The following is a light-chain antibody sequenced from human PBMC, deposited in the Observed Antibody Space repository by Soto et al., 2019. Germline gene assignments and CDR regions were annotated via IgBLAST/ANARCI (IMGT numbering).Light chain of an antibody. CDR3: SSYAGSNSVL. J-gene: IGLJ2*01. Sequence: QSALTQPPSASRSPGQSVTISCTGMSSDVGGYNYVSWYQQHPGKAPKLMIYEVTKRPSGVPDRFSGSKSGNTASLTVSGLQAEDEADYYCSSYAGSNSVLFGGGTKVTVL. CDR1: SSDVGGYNY. V-gene: IGLV2-8*02. CDR2: EVT.